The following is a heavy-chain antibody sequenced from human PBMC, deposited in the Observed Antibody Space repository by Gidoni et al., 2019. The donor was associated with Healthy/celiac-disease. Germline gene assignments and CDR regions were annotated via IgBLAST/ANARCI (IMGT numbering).Heavy chain of an antibody. CDR3: AKDKLRDDYGEEFDD. J-gene: IGHJ4*02. Sequence: EVQLVESGGGLVQPGRSLRLSCAASGFTFDEYAMHWVRQDPGKGLEWVSGISWNSGSIGYADSVKGRFTISRDNAKNSLYLQMNSLRAEDTSLYYCAKDKLRDDYGEEFDDWGQVSLVTVSS. V-gene: IGHV3-9*01. CDR1: GFTFDEYA. CDR2: ISWNSGSI. D-gene: IGHD4-17*01.